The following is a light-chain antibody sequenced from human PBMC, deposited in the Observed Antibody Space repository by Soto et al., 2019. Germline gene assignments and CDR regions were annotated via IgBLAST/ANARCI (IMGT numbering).Light chain of an antibody. J-gene: IGKJ4*01. Sequence: EIVLTQSPGTLSLSPGERAPLSCRASQSVSSSYLAWYQQKPGQAPRLLIYVASSRATGIPDRFSGSGSGTDFTFTNSRLEPEDFAVYYCQQYGSSPIFGGGTKVQIK. CDR2: VAS. CDR3: QQYGSSPI. V-gene: IGKV3-20*01. CDR1: QSVSSSY.